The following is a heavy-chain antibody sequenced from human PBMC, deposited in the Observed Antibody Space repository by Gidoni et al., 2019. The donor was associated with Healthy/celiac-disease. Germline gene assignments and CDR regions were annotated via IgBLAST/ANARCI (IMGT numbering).Heavy chain of an antibody. Sequence: QVQLVQSGAEVKKPGSSVKVSCKASGGTFSSSAISWVRQAPGQGLEWMGGIIPIFGTANYAQKFQGRVTITADESTSTAYMELSSLRSEDTAVYYCARDRWQWSGSYPPFYYGMDVWGQGTTVTVSS. D-gene: IGHD1-26*01. CDR2: IIPIFGTA. J-gene: IGHJ6*02. V-gene: IGHV1-69*01. CDR1: GGTFSSSA. CDR3: ARDRWQWSGSYPPFYYGMDV.